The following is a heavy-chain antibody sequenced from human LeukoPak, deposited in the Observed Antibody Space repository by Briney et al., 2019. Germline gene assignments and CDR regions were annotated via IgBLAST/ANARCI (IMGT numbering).Heavy chain of an antibody. D-gene: IGHD3-16*01. Sequence: GGSLRLSCAASGFTFSSYGMSWVRQAPGKGLEWVSAISNSGGSTYYADSVKGRFTISRDNAKNSLYLQMNSLRAEDTALYYCARGGVMDPSDYWGQGTLVTVSS. J-gene: IGHJ4*02. CDR1: GFTFSSYG. CDR2: ISNSGGST. V-gene: IGHV3-23*01. CDR3: ARGGVMDPSDY.